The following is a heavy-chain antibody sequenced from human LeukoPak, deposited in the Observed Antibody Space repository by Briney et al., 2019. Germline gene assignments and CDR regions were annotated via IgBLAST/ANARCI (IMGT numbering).Heavy chain of an antibody. J-gene: IGHJ4*02. V-gene: IGHV4-38-2*02. Sequence: NSSETLSLTCTVSGYSIISGYYWGGIRQPPGKGLEWIGSIYYSGSTYYNPSLKTRVTISVDTSKNHFSLKLSSATAADTAVYYCARQYNWAMIDYWGQGTLATVSS. CDR1: GYSIISGYY. CDR3: ARQYNWAMIDY. CDR2: IYYSGST. D-gene: IGHD1-20*01.